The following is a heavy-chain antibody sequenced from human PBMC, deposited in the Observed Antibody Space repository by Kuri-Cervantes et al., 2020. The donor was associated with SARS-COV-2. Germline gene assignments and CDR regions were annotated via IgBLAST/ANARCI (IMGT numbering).Heavy chain of an antibody. CDR3: ARASGSPDFDY. J-gene: IGHJ4*02. V-gene: IGHV3-30*03. D-gene: IGHD1-26*01. CDR1: GFSFSNYG. CDR2: ISYEGSNK. Sequence: GGSLRLSCAASGFSFSNYGMHWVRQAPGKGLEWVASISYEGSNKHYADSVKDRFTISRDYSRDTLYLQMNSLRAEDTAVYYCARASGSPDFDYWGQGTLVTVSS.